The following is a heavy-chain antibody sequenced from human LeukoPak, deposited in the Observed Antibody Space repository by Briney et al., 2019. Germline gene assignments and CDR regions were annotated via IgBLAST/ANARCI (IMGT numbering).Heavy chain of an antibody. Sequence: SETLSLTCTVSGGSISSGGYYWSWISQHPGKGLEWLGYIYYSGSTYYNPSLKSRVTISVDTSKNQFSLKLSSVTAADTAVYYCAAPGDIGSGYFHDAFDIWGQGTMVTVSS. J-gene: IGHJ3*02. CDR1: GGSISSGGYY. CDR3: AAPGDIGSGYFHDAFDI. D-gene: IGHD3-22*01. CDR2: IYYSGST. V-gene: IGHV4-31*03.